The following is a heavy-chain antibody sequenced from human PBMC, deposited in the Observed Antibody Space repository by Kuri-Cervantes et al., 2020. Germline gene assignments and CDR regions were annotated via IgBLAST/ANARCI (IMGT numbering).Heavy chain of an antibody. J-gene: IGHJ4*02. V-gene: IGHV3-7*03. Sequence: GGSLRLSCAASGFTFSSYWMSWVRQAPGKGLEWVANIKQDGSEKYYVDSVKGRFTISRDNAKNSLYPQIDSLRPEDTALYYCAKAYDSRGWYYFDSWGLGTLVTVSS. D-gene: IGHD3-22*01. CDR2: IKQDGSEK. CDR1: GFTFSSYW. CDR3: AKAYDSRGWYYFDS.